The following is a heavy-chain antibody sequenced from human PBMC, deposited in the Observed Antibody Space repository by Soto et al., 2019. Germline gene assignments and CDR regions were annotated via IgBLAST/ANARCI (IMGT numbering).Heavy chain of an antibody. Sequence: ASVKVSCKASGGTFSSYTISWVRQAPGQGLEWMGRIIPILGIANYAQKFQGRVTITADKSTSTAYMELSSLRSEDTAVYYCARDCTNGVCYQENTYYMDVWGKGTTVTVSS. CDR3: ARDCTNGVCYQENTYYMDV. CDR2: IIPILGIA. D-gene: IGHD2-8*01. V-gene: IGHV1-69*04. CDR1: GGTFSSYT. J-gene: IGHJ6*03.